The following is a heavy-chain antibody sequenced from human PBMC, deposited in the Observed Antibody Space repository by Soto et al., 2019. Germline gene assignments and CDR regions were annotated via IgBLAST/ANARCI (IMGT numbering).Heavy chain of an antibody. CDR2: IYYSGST. D-gene: IGHD3-9*01. CDR1: GGSISSGGYY. Sequence: SETLSLTCTVSGGSISSGGYYWSWIRQHPGKGLEWIGYIYYSGSTYYNPSLKSRVTISVDTSKNQFSLKLSSVTAADTAVYYCARDLGYDILTEMGFDPWGQGTLVTVSS. CDR3: ARDLGYDILTEMGFDP. V-gene: IGHV4-31*03. J-gene: IGHJ5*02.